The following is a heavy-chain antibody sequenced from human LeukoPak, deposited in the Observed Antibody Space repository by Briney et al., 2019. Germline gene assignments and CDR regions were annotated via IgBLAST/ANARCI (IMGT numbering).Heavy chain of an antibody. CDR2: IYYSGST. CDR3: ARSAGYSYGGVDFDY. J-gene: IGHJ4*02. CDR1: GGSISSYY. V-gene: IGHV4-59*08. Sequence: SETLSLTCTVSGGSISSYYWSWLRQPPGKGLEWIGYIYYSGSTNYNPSLKSRVTISVDTSKNQFSLKLSSVTAADTAVYYCARSAGYSYGGVDFDYWGQGTLVTVSS. D-gene: IGHD5-18*01.